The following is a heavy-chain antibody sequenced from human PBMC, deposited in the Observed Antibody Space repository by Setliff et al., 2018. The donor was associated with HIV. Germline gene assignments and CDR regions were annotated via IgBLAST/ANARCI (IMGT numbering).Heavy chain of an antibody. D-gene: IGHD6-6*01. CDR2: IKQDGSEK. CDR1: GFTFGSYW. CDR3: AREILSSSAIDY. J-gene: IGHJ4*02. Sequence: GGSLRLSCAASGFTFGSYWMSWVRQAPGKGLEWVAIIKQDGSEKYYVDSVKGRFTISRDNAKNSLYLQMNSLRAEDTAVYYCAREILSSSAIDYWGQGTLVTVSS. V-gene: IGHV3-7*01.